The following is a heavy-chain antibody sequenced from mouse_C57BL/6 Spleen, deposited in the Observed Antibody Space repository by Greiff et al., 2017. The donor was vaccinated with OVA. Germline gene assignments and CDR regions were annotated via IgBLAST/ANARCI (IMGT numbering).Heavy chain of an antibody. J-gene: IGHJ2*01. Sequence: EVKVVESGPELVKPGASVKISCKASGYTFTDYYMNWVKQSHGKSLEWIGDINPNNGGTSYNQKFKGKATLTVDKSSSTAYMELRSLTSEDSAVYYCVYGSSYGYWGQGTTLTVSS. D-gene: IGHD1-1*01. CDR2: INPNNGGT. CDR1: GYTFTDYY. CDR3: VYGSSYGY. V-gene: IGHV1-26*01.